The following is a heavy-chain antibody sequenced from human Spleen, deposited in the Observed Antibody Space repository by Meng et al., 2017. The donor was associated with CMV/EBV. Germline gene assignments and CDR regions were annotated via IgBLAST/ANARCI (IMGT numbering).Heavy chain of an antibody. CDR1: GFSVFTNY. V-gene: IGHV3-53*05. D-gene: IGHD4-23*01. J-gene: IGHJ4*02. CDR3: ARGGMITPVVVH. CDR2: IDTGGST. Sequence: GESLKISCAASGFSVFTNYMNWVRQAPGQGMEWVSIIDTGGSTNYADSVKGRFTISRDNSKNTLDLQMNSLRAEDTAVYYCARGGMITPVVVHWGQGTLVTVSS.